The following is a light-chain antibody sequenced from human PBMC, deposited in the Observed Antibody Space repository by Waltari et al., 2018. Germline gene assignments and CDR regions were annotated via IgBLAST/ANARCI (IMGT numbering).Light chain of an antibody. Sequence: DIQMTQSPSSLSASVGDRVNITCRASQSISSYLNWYQQKPGKAPKLLISAASTLQSGVPSRFSGSGSGTDFSLTITSLQPEDFATYYCQQSYSTPLTFGGGTKVEIK. CDR3: QQSYSTPLT. V-gene: IGKV1-39*01. CDR2: AAS. J-gene: IGKJ4*01. CDR1: QSISSY.